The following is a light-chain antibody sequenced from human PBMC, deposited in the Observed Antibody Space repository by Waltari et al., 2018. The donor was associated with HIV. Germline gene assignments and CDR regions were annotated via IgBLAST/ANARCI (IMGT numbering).Light chain of an antibody. V-gene: IGLV1-40*01. CDR1: SSNIGAGYH. Sequence: QSVLTQPPSVSGAPGLRVTISCTGSSSNIGAGYHVHWYQQLPGTAPKLLIYGNSNRPSGVPDRFSGSKSGTSASLAITGLQAEDEADYHCQSHDSSLSGYVFGTGTKVTVL. J-gene: IGLJ1*01. CDR2: GNS. CDR3: QSHDSSLSGYV.